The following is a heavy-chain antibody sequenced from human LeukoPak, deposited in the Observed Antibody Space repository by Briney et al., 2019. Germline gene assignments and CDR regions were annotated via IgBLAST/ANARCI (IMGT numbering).Heavy chain of an antibody. CDR1: GFPFNSYG. J-gene: IGHJ4*01. CDR3: AKERQNYYGSGNSFDY. V-gene: IGHV3-64D*06. Sequence: GSLRLSFLASGFPFNSYGMAWVRPAPGKGLEYFFAINYSGGSTYYADSVKGRFTISRDNFKNTLYLEINSLRVDDTAVYFCAKERQNYYGSGNSFDYWGHGTLVTVSS. D-gene: IGHD3-10*01. CDR2: INYSGGST.